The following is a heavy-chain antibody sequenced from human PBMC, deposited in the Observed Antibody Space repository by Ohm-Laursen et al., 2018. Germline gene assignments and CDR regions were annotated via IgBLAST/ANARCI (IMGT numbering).Heavy chain of an antibody. J-gene: IGHJ5*02. D-gene: IGHD3-16*01. CDR3: ARGAYAS. V-gene: IGHV3-7*01. CDR2: INQDGSEK. Sequence: SLRLSCTASGFTFSTYWMTWVRQAPGKGLEWVANINQDGSEKYYVDSVKGRFTISRDNAKNSLYLQMNSLRADDTAVYYCARGAYASWGQGTLVTVSS. CDR1: GFTFSTYW.